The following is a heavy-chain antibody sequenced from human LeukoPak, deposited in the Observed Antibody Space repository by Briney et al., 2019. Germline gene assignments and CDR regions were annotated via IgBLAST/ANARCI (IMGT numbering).Heavy chain of an antibody. D-gene: IGHD2-2*01. CDR2: INHSGST. V-gene: IGHV4-34*01. J-gene: IGHJ5*02. CDR1: GGSFSGYY. CDR3: ARALYCSSTSCYRPYNWFDP. Sequence: SETLSLTCAVYGGSFSGYYWSWIRQPPGKGLGWIGEINHSGSTNYNPSLKSRVTISVDTSKNQFSLKLSSVTAADTAVYYCARALYCSSTSCYRPYNWFDPWGQGTLVTVSS.